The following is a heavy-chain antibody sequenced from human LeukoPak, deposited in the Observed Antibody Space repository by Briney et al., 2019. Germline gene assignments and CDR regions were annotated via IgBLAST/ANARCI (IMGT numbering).Heavy chain of an antibody. CDR2: ISGSGGST. D-gene: IGHD2-8*01. V-gene: IGHV3-23*01. J-gene: IGHJ4*02. CDR1: GFTFSSYA. CDR3: AKRGIVLMVYAPVDY. Sequence: GGSLRLSCAASGFTFSSYAMSWVRQAPGKGLEWVSAISGSGGSTYYADSVKGRFTISRDNSKNTLYLQMNSLRAEDTDVYYCAKRGIVLMVYAPVDYWGQGTLVTVSS.